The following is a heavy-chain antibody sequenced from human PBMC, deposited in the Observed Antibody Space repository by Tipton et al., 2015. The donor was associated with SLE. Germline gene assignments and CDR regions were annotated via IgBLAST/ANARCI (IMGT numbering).Heavy chain of an antibody. D-gene: IGHD3-16*01. CDR3: AKGRSPWGDAFDF. CDR1: GFTFDDYV. CDR2: ISWDSGRI. V-gene: IGHV3-9*01. J-gene: IGHJ3*01. Sequence: SLRLSCAASGFTFDDYVMHWVRQAPGEGLEWVSNISWDSGRIGYADSVKGRFTVSRDNAKNSVYLQMDSLGAEDTAMYFCAKGRSPWGDAFDFWGQGTLVTVSS.